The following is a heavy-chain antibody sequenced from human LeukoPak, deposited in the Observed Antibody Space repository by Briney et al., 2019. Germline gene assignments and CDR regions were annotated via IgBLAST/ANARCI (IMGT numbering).Heavy chain of an antibody. J-gene: IGHJ1*01. V-gene: IGHV4-34*01. D-gene: IGHD3-3*01. CDR3: ARGLSVLRFLEWSGHRAEYFQH. CDR2: INHSGST. Sequence: SETLSLTCAVYGGSFCGYYWSWIRQPPGKGLEWIGEINHSGSTNYNSSLKSRVTISVDTSKNQFSLKLSSVTAADTAVYYCARGLSVLRFLEWSGHRAEYFQHWGQGTLVTVSS. CDR1: GGSFCGYY.